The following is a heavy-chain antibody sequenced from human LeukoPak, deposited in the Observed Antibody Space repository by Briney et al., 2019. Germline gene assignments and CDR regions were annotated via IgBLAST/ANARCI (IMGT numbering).Heavy chain of an antibody. D-gene: IGHD3-3*01. CDR2: ISSSSRYI. V-gene: IGHV3-21*01. Sequence: GGSLRLSYAASGFTFSSYSMNWVRQAPGKGLEWVSSISSSSRYIHYADSVKGRFTISRENDKNSLYLQMNSLRAEDTAVYYCARDFGRGAFDYWGQGTLVTVSS. J-gene: IGHJ4*02. CDR3: ARDFGRGAFDY. CDR1: GFTFSSYS.